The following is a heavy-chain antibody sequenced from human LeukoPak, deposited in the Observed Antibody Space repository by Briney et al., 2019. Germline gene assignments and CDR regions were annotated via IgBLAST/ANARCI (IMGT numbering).Heavy chain of an antibody. V-gene: IGHV1-69*06. CDR1: GGTFISYA. CDR3: ARAVGANRSFDY. Sequence: SVKVSCKASGGTFISYAISWVGQAPGQGLEWMGGIIPIFGTANYAQKFQGRVTITADKSTSTAYMELSSLRSEDTAVYYCARAVGANRSFDYWGQATLVTVSS. CDR2: IIPIFGTA. J-gene: IGHJ4*02. D-gene: IGHD1-14*01.